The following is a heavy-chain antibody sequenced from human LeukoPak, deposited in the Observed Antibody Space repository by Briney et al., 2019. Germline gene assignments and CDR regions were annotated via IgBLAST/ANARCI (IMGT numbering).Heavy chain of an antibody. V-gene: IGHV3-48*03. CDR1: GFTFSSYE. CDR2: ISSSGSTI. CDR3: ASPPVRDDAFDI. D-gene: IGHD6-19*01. J-gene: IGHJ3*02. Sequence: PGGSLRLSCAASGFTFSSYETNWVRQARGKWLEWVSYISSSGSTIYYADSVKGRFTISRDNARNSLYLQMNSLRAEDTAVYYCASPPVRDDAFDIWGQGTMVTVSS.